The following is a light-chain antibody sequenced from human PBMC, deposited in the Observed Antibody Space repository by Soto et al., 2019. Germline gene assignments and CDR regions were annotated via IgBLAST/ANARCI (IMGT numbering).Light chain of an antibody. CDR3: AAWDDSLSGRV. CDR1: GSDIGSNT. V-gene: IGLV1-44*01. CDR2: RND. Sequence: QTVVTQPPSASGTPGQRVTISCSGSGSDIGSNTVNWYQQVPGAAPRLLIYRNDQRPSGVPDRFSGSKSGTSASLAINGLQSEDEAVYYCAAWDDSLSGRVFGGGTKLTVL. J-gene: IGLJ3*02.